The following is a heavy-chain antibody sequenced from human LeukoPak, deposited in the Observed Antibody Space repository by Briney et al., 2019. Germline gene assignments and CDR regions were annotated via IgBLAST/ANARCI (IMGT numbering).Heavy chain of an antibody. CDR1: GYTFTDYW. J-gene: IGHJ4*02. CDR2: IYPGDSDT. D-gene: IGHD6-19*01. V-gene: IGHV5-51*01. CDR3: ARRAVASTGSGY. Sequence: GESLKISCKGSGYTFTDYWIGWVRPMPGKGLEWMGSIYPGDSDTRCSPSFQGQVTISADKSISTAYLQWNSLKASDSAMYYCARRAVASTGSGYWGQGTLVTVSS.